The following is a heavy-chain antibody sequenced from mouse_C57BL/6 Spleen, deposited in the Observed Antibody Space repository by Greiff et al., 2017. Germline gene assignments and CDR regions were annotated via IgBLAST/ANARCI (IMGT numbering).Heavy chain of an antibody. J-gene: IGHJ3*01. CDR1: GYAFSSYW. D-gene: IGHD2-1*01. CDR2: IYPGDGDT. CDR3: ARDGNYVGWFAY. V-gene: IGHV1-80*01. Sequence: VHLVESGAELVKPGASVKISCKASGYAFSSYWMNWVKQRPGKGLEWIGQIYPGDGDTNYNGKFKGKATLTADKSSSTAYMQLSSLTSEDSAVYFCARDGNYVGWFAYWGQGTLVTVSA.